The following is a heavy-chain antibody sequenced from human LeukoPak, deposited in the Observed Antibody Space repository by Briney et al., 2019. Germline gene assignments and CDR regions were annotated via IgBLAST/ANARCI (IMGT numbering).Heavy chain of an antibody. CDR2: LYSGAGT. J-gene: IGHJ4*02. V-gene: IGHV3-53*01. CDR3: ATLYGSARGAFDS. CDR1: GFTVSSNY. D-gene: IGHD3-10*01. Sequence: SGGSLRLSCAASGFTVSSNYMTWVRQAPGKGLEWVSVLYSGAGTYYADSVKGRFTISRDNSKNTLYLQMNSLRAEDTAVYYCATLYGSARGAFDSWGQGTLVTVSS.